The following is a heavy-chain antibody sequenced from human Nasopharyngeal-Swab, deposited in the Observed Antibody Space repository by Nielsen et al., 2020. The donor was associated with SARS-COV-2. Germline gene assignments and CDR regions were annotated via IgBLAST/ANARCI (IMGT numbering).Heavy chain of an antibody. CDR3: ARVYSRSFKY. J-gene: IGHJ4*02. Sequence: ASVKVSCKASGYTFTDYYMHWVRQAPGQGLEWMGRINPNSGDTNYAQKFQGRVTMTRDTSISTAYMELSRLRSDDTAVYYCARVYSRSFKYWGQGTQVTVSS. CDR1: GYTFTDYY. CDR2: INPNSGDT. D-gene: IGHD6-6*01. V-gene: IGHV1-2*06.